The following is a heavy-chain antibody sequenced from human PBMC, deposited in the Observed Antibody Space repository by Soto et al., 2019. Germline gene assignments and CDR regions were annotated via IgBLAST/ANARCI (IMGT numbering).Heavy chain of an antibody. CDR1: GGSFSGYY. D-gene: IGHD6-25*01. J-gene: IGHJ6*02. CDR2: INHSGST. CDR3: ARAAIYYYYYGMDV. Sequence: SETLSLTCAVYGGSFSGYYWSWIRQPPGKGLEWIGEINHSGSTNYNPSLKSRVTISVDTSKNQFSLKLSSVTAADTAVYYCARAAIYYYYYGMDVWGQGTTVPVSS. V-gene: IGHV4-34*01.